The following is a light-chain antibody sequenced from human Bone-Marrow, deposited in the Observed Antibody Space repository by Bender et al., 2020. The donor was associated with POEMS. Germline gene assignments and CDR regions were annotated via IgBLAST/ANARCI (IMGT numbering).Light chain of an antibody. V-gene: IGLV3-21*02. J-gene: IGLJ3*02. CDR2: DDS. CDR3: QVWDSISDHWV. CDR1: NIGSKS. Sequence: SYVLTQPPSVSVAPGQTARITCGGNNIGSKSVHWYQQKPGQAPVLVVYDDSDRPSGIPERFSGSNSGNTATLTISRVEPGDEADYYCQVWDSISDHWVFGGETKLTVL.